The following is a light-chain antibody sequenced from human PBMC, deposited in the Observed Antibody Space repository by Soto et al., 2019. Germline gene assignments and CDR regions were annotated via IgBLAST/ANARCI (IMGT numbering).Light chain of an antibody. Sequence: SVVSHLGSVSGSRGQSITLTCTGTSSDVGGYNYVSWYQHHPGKAPKLMIYDVSNRPSGVSNRFSGSKSGNTASLTISGLQPEDEADYYCCSYTTSNTRQIVFGTGTKVTVL. CDR2: DVS. V-gene: IGLV2-14*03. J-gene: IGLJ1*01. CDR1: SSDVGGYNY. CDR3: CSYTTSNTRQIV.